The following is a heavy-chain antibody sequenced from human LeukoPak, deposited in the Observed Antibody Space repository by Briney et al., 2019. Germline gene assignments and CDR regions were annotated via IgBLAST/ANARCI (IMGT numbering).Heavy chain of an antibody. CDR2: IYYSGST. J-gene: IGHJ5*02. CDR3: ARARDGHINNWFDP. Sequence: SETLSLTCTVSGGSISSYYWSWIRQPPGKGLEWIGYIYYSGSTDYNPSPKSRVTISVDTSKNQFSLKLTSVTTADTAVYYCARARDGHINNWFDPWGQGTLVTVSS. D-gene: IGHD5-24*01. V-gene: IGHV4-59*01. CDR1: GGSISSYY.